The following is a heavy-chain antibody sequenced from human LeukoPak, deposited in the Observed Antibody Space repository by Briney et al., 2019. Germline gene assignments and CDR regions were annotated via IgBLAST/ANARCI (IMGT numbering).Heavy chain of an antibody. D-gene: IGHD6-13*01. CDR2: IYSGGST. CDR1: GFTVSSNY. J-gene: IGHJ4*02. V-gene: IGHV3-53*01. CDR3: AREGVAAAGHDY. Sequence: GSLRLSCAASGFTVSSNYMSWVRQAPGKGLEWVSVIYSGGSTYYADSVKGRFTISRDNSKNTLYLQMNSQRAEDTAVYYCAREGVAAAGHDYWGQGTLVTVSS.